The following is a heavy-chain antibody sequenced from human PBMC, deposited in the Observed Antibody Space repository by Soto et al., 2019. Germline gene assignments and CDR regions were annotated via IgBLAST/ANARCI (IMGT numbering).Heavy chain of an antibody. CDR3: ARDRHSSGWYYFDY. D-gene: IGHD6-19*01. V-gene: IGHV1-69*01. CDR2: IIPIFGTA. CDR1: GGTFSSYA. J-gene: IGHJ4*02. Sequence: QVQLVQSGAEVKKPGSSVKVSCKASGGTFSSYAISWVRQAPGQGLEWMGGIIPIFGTANYAQKFQGRVTITADESTSTAYMELSSLRSEDTAVYYCARDRHSSGWYYFDYWGQGTLVTVSS.